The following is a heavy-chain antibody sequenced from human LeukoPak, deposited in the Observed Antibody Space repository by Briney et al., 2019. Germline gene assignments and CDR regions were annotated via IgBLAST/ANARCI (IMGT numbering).Heavy chain of an antibody. V-gene: IGHV1-18*01. CDR1: VYTFTNYG. CDR3: ARCTSSLWFDS. CDR2: ISAYNGNT. Sequence: ASVKVSCKASVYTFTNYGVTWVRQAPGQGLEWMGWISAYNGNTNYAQKLQGRVTMTTDTSTNTAYMELRSLRSDDTAMYYCARCTSSLWFDSWGQGTLVTVSS. D-gene: IGHD2-2*01. J-gene: IGHJ5*01.